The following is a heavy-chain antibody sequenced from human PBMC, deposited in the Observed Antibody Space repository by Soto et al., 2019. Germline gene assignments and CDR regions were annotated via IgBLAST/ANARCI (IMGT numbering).Heavy chain of an antibody. D-gene: IGHD3-3*01. CDR3: AKIPSRGMIFGAGS. CDR1: GFIFRNHV. J-gene: IGHJ5*02. Sequence: GGSLRLSCAASGFIFRNHVLNWVRQAPGKGLEWVSAIDNSGDGSFYADSVKGRFIISRDNSKDTVFLHMNNLRLEDTAFYYCAKIPSRGMIFGAGSWGQGTLVTVSS. CDR2: IDNSGDGS. V-gene: IGHV3-23*05.